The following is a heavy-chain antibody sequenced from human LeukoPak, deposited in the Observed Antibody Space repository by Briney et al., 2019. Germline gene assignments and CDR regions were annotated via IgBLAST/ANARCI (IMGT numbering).Heavy chain of an antibody. CDR1: GASISSSNW. Sequence: PSGTLSLTCAVSGASISSSNWLSWVRQPPGKGLEWIGEIYHSGSTNYNPSLKSRVTISVDNSKNQFSLKMSSMTAADTVVYYCARAGWYTLDNWGQGTLVTVSS. D-gene: IGHD2-15*01. V-gene: IGHV4-4*02. J-gene: IGHJ4*02. CDR3: ARAGWYTLDN. CDR2: IYHSGST.